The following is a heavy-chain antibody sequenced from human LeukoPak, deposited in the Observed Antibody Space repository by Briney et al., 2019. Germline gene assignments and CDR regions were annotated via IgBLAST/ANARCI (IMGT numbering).Heavy chain of an antibody. CDR2: INPGNSDT. J-gene: IGHJ4*02. CDR3: AIYSDTYYFDH. V-gene: IGHV5-51*01. Sequence: GESLKISCKGSGYGFTTCWIGWVRQMPGKGLEWMGVINPGNSDTRYSPSFQGQVTISADKSITTAYLQWSSLKASDTAMYYCAIYSDTYYFDHWGQGTLVTVSS. CDR1: GYGFTTCW. D-gene: IGHD1-26*01.